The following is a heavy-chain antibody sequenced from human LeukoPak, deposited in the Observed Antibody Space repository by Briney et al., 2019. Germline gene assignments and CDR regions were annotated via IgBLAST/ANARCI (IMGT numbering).Heavy chain of an antibody. D-gene: IGHD4-11*01. CDR3: AKGEDSDYEIDY. CDR1: GFTFSSYG. Sequence: GGSLRLSCAASGFTFSSYGIHWVRQAPGKGLVWVSRTNTDGSSTRYADSVKGRFAISRDNSKNTLYLQMNSLRAEDTAVYYCAKGEDSDYEIDYWGQGTLVTVSS. J-gene: IGHJ4*02. CDR2: TNTDGSST. V-gene: IGHV3-74*01.